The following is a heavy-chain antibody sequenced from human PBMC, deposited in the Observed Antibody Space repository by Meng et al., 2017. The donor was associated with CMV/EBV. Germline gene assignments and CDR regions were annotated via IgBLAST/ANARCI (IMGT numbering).Heavy chain of an antibody. D-gene: IGHD2-2*01. Sequence: SETLSLTCTVSGGSISSGDYYWSWIRQPPGKDLEWIGYIYYSGSTYYNPSLKSRVTISVDTSKNQFSLKLSSVTAADTAVYYCARAGYCSSTSCYLPLYGMDVWGQGTTVTVSS. CDR1: GGSISSGDYY. CDR2: IYYSGST. J-gene: IGHJ6*02. CDR3: ARAGYCSSTSCYLPLYGMDV. V-gene: IGHV4-30-4*08.